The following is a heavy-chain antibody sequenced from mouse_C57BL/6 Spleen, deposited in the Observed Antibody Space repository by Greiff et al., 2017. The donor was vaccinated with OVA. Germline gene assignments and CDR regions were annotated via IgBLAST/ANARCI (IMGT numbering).Heavy chain of an antibody. CDR1: GFSFTSYG. V-gene: IGHV2-6-1*01. CDR3: ARHERGLLYFDY. Sequence: VQLQQSGPGLVAPSQSLSITCTVSGFSFTSYGVHWVRQPPGKGLEWLVVIWSDGSTTYNSALNSRLSISKNNYKSQVFLKMNSRQTDDTAMYYCARHERGLLYFDYWGQGTTLTVSS. CDR2: IWSDGST. J-gene: IGHJ2*01. D-gene: IGHD1-1*01.